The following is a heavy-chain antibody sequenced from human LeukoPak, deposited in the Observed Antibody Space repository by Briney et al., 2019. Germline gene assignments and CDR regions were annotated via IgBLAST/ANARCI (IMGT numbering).Heavy chain of an antibody. CDR1: GASVSSGSYY. Sequence: PSETLSLTCSVSGASVSSGSYYWSWIRQPPGKGLEWIGCIYNSGSTNYNPSLKSRVSISVDTSKNQFSLKLNSVTAADTAVYYCADGSGSLGFKNWGQGTLVTVSS. CDR3: ADGSGSLGFKN. CDR2: IYNSGST. J-gene: IGHJ4*02. D-gene: IGHD3-10*01. V-gene: IGHV4-61*01.